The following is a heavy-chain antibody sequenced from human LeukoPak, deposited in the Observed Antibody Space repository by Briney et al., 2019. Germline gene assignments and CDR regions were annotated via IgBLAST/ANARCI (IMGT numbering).Heavy chain of an antibody. V-gene: IGHV4-4*07. Sequence: PSETLSLTCSVSGGSIRSYFWNWLRQPAGKGLEWIGRIDTTGSTNYNPSLKSRVTMSVDTSKNQFSLKLTSVTAADTAVYYCARAVTNTANFEFWGQGTLVTVSS. J-gene: IGHJ4*02. CDR1: GGSIRSYF. D-gene: IGHD4-17*01. CDR3: ARAVTNTANFEF. CDR2: IDTTGST.